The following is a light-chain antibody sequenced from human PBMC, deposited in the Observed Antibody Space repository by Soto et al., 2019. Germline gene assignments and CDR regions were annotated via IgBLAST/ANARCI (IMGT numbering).Light chain of an antibody. Sequence: DVQMTQSPSSLSASVGDRVTITCQASQDISNYLNWYQQKPGKAPKLLIYDESNLEIGVPSRFSGSGSETDFTFTISSLQPEDIAKYYCQQYDNLRAFGPGTKVNIK. CDR1: QDISNY. V-gene: IGKV1-33*01. J-gene: IGKJ3*01. CDR3: QQYDNLRA. CDR2: DES.